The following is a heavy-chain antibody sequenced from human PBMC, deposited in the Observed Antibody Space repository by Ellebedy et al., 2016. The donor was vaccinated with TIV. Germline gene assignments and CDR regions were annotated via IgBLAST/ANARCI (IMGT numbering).Heavy chain of an antibody. CDR3: ATPYSCYYSPFDY. J-gene: IGHJ4*02. V-gene: IGHV1-24*01. CDR1: GYNSTDLS. Sequence: AASEKVSCKVSGYNSTDLSMHWVRHAPGKGLELSGGFNSEDGETIYAHKFQGRVTMTEDTSTDTAYMELSSLRSEYTAVYYCATPYSCYYSPFDYWGQGTLVTASS. CDR2: FNSEDGET. D-gene: IGHD3-22*01.